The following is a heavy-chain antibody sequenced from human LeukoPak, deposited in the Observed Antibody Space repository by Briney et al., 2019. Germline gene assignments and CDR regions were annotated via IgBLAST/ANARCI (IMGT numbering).Heavy chain of an antibody. Sequence: PSETLSLTCAVSGGTFSGYYWSWIRQPPGKGLEWIGEINHSGSTNYNASLKRRVTISVDTSKNQFSLKLSSVTAADTAVYYCARGGYCDLPGIDPWGQGTLVTVSS. D-gene: IGHD4-17*01. V-gene: IGHV4-34*01. CDR3: ARGGYCDLPGIDP. CDR1: GGTFSGYY. CDR2: INHSGST. J-gene: IGHJ5*02.